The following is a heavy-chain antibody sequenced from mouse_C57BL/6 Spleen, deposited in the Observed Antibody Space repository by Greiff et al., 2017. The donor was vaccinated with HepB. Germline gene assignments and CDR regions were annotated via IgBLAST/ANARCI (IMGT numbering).Heavy chain of an antibody. D-gene: IGHD2-5*01. V-gene: IGHV1-26*01. Sequence: EVQLQQSGPELVKPGASVKISCKASGYTFTDYYMNWVKQSHGKSLEWIGDINPNNGGTSYNQKFKGKATLTVDKSSSTAYMELRSLTSEDSAVYYGARRDYSNFDYWGQGTTLTVSS. CDR3: ARRDYSNFDY. CDR2: INPNNGGT. CDR1: GYTFTDYY. J-gene: IGHJ2*01.